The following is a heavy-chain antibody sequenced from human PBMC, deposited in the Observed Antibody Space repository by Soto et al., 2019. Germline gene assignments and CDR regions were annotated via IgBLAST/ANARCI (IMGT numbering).Heavy chain of an antibody. V-gene: IGHV3-11*06. D-gene: IGHD2-15*01. J-gene: IGHJ5*02. CDR1: GFTFGDSY. CDR3: GRGGGGGLFDP. CDR2: ISPGSRYP. Sequence: GGSLRLSCAGSGFTFGDSYMSWIRQAPGKGLEWLSYISPGSRYPAYADSVKGRFTISRDNAKRSLYLQMMSLTAEDTAIYYCGRGGGGGLFDPWGQGTMVTVST.